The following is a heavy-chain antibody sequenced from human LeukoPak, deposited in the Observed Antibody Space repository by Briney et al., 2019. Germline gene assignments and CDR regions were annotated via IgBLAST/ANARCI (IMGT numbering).Heavy chain of an antibody. D-gene: IGHD3-22*01. J-gene: IGHJ6*02. CDR2: ISVYNGNA. V-gene: IGHV1-18*01. CDR1: GYTFTSYD. Sequence: GASVTVSCKASGYTFTSYDISWVRQAPGQGLEWMGWISVYNGNANYAEKVQGRVTMTTDTSTSTAYMELRSLRSDDTAVYYCARRYYDSSGYGMDVWGQGTTVTVSS. CDR3: ARRYYDSSGYGMDV.